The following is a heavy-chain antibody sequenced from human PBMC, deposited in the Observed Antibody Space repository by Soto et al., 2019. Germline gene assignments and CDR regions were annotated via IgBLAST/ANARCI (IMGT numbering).Heavy chain of an antibody. J-gene: IGHJ4*02. V-gene: IGHV5-51*01. CDR1: GYNFAGYW. CDR2: IYPSDSDT. Sequence: GESLKISCKGSGYNFAGYWIAWVRQMPGKGLELMGIIYPSDSDTRYRPSFQGQVTISADKSISSAYLQWSGLRASDTAMYYCARGGVSTRTFDYWGQGTPVTAPQ. CDR3: ARGGVSTRTFDY. D-gene: IGHD3-3*01.